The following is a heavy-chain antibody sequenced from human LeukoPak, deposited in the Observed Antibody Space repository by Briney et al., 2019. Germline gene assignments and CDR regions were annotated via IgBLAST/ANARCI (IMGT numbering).Heavy chain of an antibody. J-gene: IGHJ3*02. V-gene: IGHV3-48*01. Sequence: PGGSLRLSCAASGFTFSTYGMNWVRQAPGGGLEWVSYISSSSSAIDYADSVKGRFTISRDNAKNSLYLQMNSLRAEDTAVYYCAKERGNGVRGAFDIWGQGTMVTVSS. CDR3: AKERGNGVRGAFDI. D-gene: IGHD4-17*01. CDR2: ISSSSSAI. CDR1: GFTFSTYG.